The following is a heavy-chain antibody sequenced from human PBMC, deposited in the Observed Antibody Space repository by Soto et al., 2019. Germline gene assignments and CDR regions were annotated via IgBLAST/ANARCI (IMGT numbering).Heavy chain of an antibody. Sequence: SETLSLTCAVSGGSISSGGYSWSWIRQPPGKGLEWIGYIYHSGSTYYNPSLKSRVTISVDRSKNQFSLKLSSVTAADTAVYYCARSDGRSGGYGSWGQGTLVTVSS. CDR3: ARSDGRSGGYGS. CDR2: IYHSGST. J-gene: IGHJ5*02. V-gene: IGHV4-30-2*01. CDR1: GGSISSGGYS. D-gene: IGHD3-22*01.